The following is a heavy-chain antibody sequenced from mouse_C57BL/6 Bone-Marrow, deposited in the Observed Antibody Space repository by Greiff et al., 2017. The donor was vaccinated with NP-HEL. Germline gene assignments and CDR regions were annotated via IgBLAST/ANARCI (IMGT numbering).Heavy chain of an antibody. CDR3: ARRPYYYGSSYEDWYFDV. J-gene: IGHJ1*03. CDR1: GFTFSSYA. CDR2: ISSGCSYT. V-gene: IGHV5-6*03. Sequence: EVKLVESGEGLVKPGGSLKLSCAASGFTFSSYAMSWVRQTPDKRLEWVATISSGCSYTYYPDSVKGRFTISRDNAKNTLYLQMSSLKSEDTAMYYCARRPYYYGSSYEDWYFDVWGTGTTVTVSS. D-gene: IGHD1-1*01.